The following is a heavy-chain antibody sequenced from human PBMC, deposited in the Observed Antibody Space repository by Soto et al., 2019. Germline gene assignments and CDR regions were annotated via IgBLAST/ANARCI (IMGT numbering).Heavy chain of an antibody. J-gene: IGHJ6*02. V-gene: IGHV5-51*01. CDR3: ARLLRITMVRGVTPPPYYGMDV. CDR1: GYSFTSYW. D-gene: IGHD3-10*01. Sequence: GESLKISCKGSGYSFTSYWIGWVRQMPGKGLEWMGIIYPGDSDTRYSPSFQGQVTISADKSISTAYLQWSSLKASDTAMCYCARLLRITMVRGVTPPPYYGMDVWGQGTTVTVSS. CDR2: IYPGDSDT.